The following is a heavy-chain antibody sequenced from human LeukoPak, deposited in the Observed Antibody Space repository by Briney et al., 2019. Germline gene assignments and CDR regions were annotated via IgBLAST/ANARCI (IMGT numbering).Heavy chain of an antibody. D-gene: IGHD5-18*01. CDR3: ATPSGHGQLWLLYFDY. Sequence: ASVKVSCKVSGYTLTELSMHWVRQAPGKGLEWMGGFDPEDGETIYAQKFQGRVTMTEDTSTDTAYMELSSLRSEDTAVYYCATPSGHGQLWLLYFDYWGQGTLVTVSS. CDR1: GYTLTELS. CDR2: FDPEDGET. J-gene: IGHJ4*02. V-gene: IGHV1-24*01.